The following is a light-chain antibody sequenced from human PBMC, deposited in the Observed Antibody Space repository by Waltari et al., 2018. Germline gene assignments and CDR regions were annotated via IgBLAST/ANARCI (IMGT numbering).Light chain of an antibody. CDR2: EVS. CDR3: CSYAGSSTPPVV. Sequence: QSALTKPAPVSGYPGQSTPISCTGTSRDVGSYNLVSCYPQHPGKAPKLMIYEVSKRPSGVSNRFSGSKSGNTASLTISGLQAEDEADYYCCSYAGSSTPPVVFGGGTKLTVL. V-gene: IGLV2-23*02. J-gene: IGLJ2*01. CDR1: SRDVGSYNL.